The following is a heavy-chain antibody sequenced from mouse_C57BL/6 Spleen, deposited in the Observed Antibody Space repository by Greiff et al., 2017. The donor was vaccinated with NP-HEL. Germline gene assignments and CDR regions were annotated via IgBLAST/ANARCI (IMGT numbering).Heavy chain of an antibody. V-gene: IGHV1-4*01. J-gene: IGHJ3*01. CDR1: GYTFTSYT. CDR3: ASGDGNLAWFAD. CDR2: INPSSGYT. Sequence: QVQLQQSGAELARPGASVKMSCKASGYTFTSYTMHWVKQRPGQGLEWIGYINPSSGYTKYNQKFKDKATLTADKSSSTAYMQLSSLTSEDSAVYYCASGDGNLAWFADWGQGTLVTVSA. D-gene: IGHD2-1*01.